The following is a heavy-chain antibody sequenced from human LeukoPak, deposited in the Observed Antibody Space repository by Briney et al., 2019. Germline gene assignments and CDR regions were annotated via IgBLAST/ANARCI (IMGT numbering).Heavy chain of an antibody. D-gene: IGHD1-1*01. CDR1: GLTFSNYW. CDR2: IKQDGSAE. V-gene: IGHV3-7*01. Sequence: GGSLRLSCVASGLTFSNYWMNWVRQAPGKGLEWVANIKQDGSAENYVDSVRGRFTISRDNAKNSVYLQMNSPRDDDTAVYYCAGGMGYITDYWGQGILVTVSS. CDR3: AGGMGYITDY. J-gene: IGHJ4*02.